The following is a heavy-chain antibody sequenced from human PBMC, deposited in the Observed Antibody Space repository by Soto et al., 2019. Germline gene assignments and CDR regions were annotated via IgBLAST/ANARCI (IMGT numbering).Heavy chain of an antibody. V-gene: IGHV4-39*01. CDR1: GGSISNYNYY. CDR3: ARLTDVYSNSYFDT. D-gene: IGHD4-4*01. Sequence: QLQLHESGPGLVRPSETLSLTCSVSGGSISNYNYYWGWVRQPPGKGLEWIGGLHYVGNTYHYPPLKSRVTATVDTSKNELSLKLTSVTAADTALYYCARLTDVYSNSYFDTWGQGILVTVSS. CDR2: LHYVGNT. J-gene: IGHJ4*02.